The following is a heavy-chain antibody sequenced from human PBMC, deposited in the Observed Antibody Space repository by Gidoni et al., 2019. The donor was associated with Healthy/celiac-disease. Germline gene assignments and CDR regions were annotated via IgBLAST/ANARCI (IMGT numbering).Heavy chain of an antibody. J-gene: IGHJ6*02. D-gene: IGHD6-13*01. Sequence: EVQLLESGGGWVQPGGSLRLSCAASGVTVSGNYMSWVHQAPGKGLEWVSVIYSSGSTYYADSEKGRFTISRDNSKNALYLQMNSLRAEDTAVYYCERAATAAGTPGHYYYYYGMDVWGQGTTVTVSS. V-gene: IGHV3-66*01. CDR3: ERAATAAGTPGHYYYYYGMDV. CDR2: IYSSGST. CDR1: GVTVSGNY.